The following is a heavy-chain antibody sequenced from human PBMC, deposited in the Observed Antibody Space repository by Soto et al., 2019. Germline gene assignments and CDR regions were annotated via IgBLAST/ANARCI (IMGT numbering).Heavy chain of an antibody. CDR1: GYTFTSYG. V-gene: IGHV1-18*01. CDR3: ASDRSDSGDIVVVHPGY. D-gene: IGHD2-2*01. CDR2: ISAYNGNT. J-gene: IGHJ1*01. Sequence: QVQLVQSGAEVKKPGASVKVSCKASGYTFTSYGISWVRQAPGQGLEWLGWISAYNGNTNYAQKLQGRVTMTTDTSTSTAYLELRSLRSDDTAVYYCASDRSDSGDIVVVHPGYWGQGPLVTVSS.